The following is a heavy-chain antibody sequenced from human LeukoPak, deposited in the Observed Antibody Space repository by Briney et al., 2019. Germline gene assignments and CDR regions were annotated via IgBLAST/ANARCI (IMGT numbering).Heavy chain of an antibody. D-gene: IGHD3-3*01. CDR1: GFTVSSNY. V-gene: IGHV3-21*01. CDR3: ARGSRYGVVERDAFDI. J-gene: IGHJ3*02. Sequence: GGSLRLSCAASGFTVSSNYMSWVRQAPGKGLEWVSSISISSNYIYYTDSVKGRFTISRDNAKNSLYLQMNSLRAEDTAVYYCARGSRYGVVERDAFDIWGQGTMVTVSS. CDR2: ISISSNYI.